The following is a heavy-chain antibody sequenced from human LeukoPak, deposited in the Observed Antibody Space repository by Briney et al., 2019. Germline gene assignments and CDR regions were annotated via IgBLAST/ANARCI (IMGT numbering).Heavy chain of an antibody. J-gene: IGHJ6*03. CDR3: ARDRKLELRLFSYMDV. CDR1: GFTVNDYY. CDR2: IYSGGIT. V-gene: IGHV3-66*01. D-gene: IGHD1-7*01. Sequence: GGSLRLSCAASGFTVNDYYMSWVRQAPGKGLEWVSIIYSGGITSYADSVKGRFTISRDNSKNTLYLQMNSLRAEDTAVYYCARDRKLELRLFSYMDVWGKGTTVTVSS.